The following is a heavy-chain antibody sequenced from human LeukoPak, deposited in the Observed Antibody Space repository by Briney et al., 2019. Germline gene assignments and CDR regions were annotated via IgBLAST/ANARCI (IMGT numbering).Heavy chain of an antibody. CDR1: GFTFISYA. J-gene: IGHJ4*02. V-gene: IGHV3-23*01. CDR2: ISGSGGST. D-gene: IGHD2-2*01. Sequence: GGSLRLSCAASGFTFISYAMSWVRQAPGKGLEWVSAISGSGGSTYYADSVKGRFTISRDNSKNTLYLQMNSLRAEDTAVYYCAIVTVVPAGQNDYWGQGTLVTVSS. CDR3: AIVTVVPAGQNDY.